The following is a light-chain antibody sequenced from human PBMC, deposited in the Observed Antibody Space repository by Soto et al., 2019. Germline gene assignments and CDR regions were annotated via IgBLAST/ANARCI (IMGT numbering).Light chain of an antibody. CDR2: DAS. Sequence: IQMNKSPPTLSASVGDRVTITCRASQSISSWLAWYQQKPGKAPKLLIYDASSLESGVPSRFSGSGSGTEFTLTISSLQPDDFATYYCQQYTSYSWTFGQGTNVDIK. V-gene: IGKV1-5*01. CDR3: QQYTSYSWT. J-gene: IGKJ1*01. CDR1: QSISSW.